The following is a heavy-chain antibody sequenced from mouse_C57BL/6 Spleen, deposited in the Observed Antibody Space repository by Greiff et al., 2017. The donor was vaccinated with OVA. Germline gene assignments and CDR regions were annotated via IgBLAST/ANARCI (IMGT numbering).Heavy chain of an antibody. Sequence: EVQRVESGGGLVQPGGSMKLSCVASGFTFSNYWMNWVRQSPEKGLEWVAQIRLKSDNYATHYSESVKGRFTISRDDSKSSVYLQMNNLRAEDTGIYYCTPYYYGRSSWFAYWGQGTLVTVSA. D-gene: IGHD1-1*01. J-gene: IGHJ3*01. V-gene: IGHV6-3*01. CDR1: GFTFSNYW. CDR3: TPYYYGRSSWFAY. CDR2: IRLKSDNYAT.